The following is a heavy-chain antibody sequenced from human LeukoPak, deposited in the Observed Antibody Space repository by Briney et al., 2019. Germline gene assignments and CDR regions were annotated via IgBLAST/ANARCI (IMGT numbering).Heavy chain of an antibody. Sequence: GRSLRLSCAASGFTFSSYAMHWVRQAPGKGLEWVAVISYDGSNKYYADSVKGRFTISRDNAKNSLYLQMNSLRAEDTAVYYCAGPAGLTVTRGDDAFDIWGQGTMVTVSS. CDR1: GFTFSSYA. CDR3: AGPAGLTVTRGDDAFDI. D-gene: IGHD4-17*01. J-gene: IGHJ3*02. CDR2: ISYDGSNK. V-gene: IGHV3-30-3*01.